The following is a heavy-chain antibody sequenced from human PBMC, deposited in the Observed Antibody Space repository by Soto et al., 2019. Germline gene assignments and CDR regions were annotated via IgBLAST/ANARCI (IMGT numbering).Heavy chain of an antibody. CDR3: ARVEAPDAFDI. CDR2: INAGNGNT. Sequence: GASLKVSCKASGYTFTSYAMHWVRQAPGQRLEWMGWINAGNGNTKYSQKFQGRVTITRDTSASTAYMELSSLRSDDTAVYYCARVEAPDAFDIWGQGTMVTVSS. CDR1: GYTFTSYA. D-gene: IGHD1-1*01. V-gene: IGHV1-3*01. J-gene: IGHJ3*02.